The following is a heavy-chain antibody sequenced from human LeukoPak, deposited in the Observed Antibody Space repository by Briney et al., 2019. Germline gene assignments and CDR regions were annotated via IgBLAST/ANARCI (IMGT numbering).Heavy chain of an antibody. Sequence: SVKVSCKASGFTFTSSAMQWVRQARGQRLEWIGWIVVGSGNTNYAQKFQERVTITRDMSTSTAYMELSSLRSEDTAVYYCAAGFTINYYYYGMDVWGQGTTVTVSS. V-gene: IGHV1-58*02. J-gene: IGHJ6*02. CDR1: GFTFTSSA. CDR3: AAGFTINYYYYGMDV. CDR2: IVVGSGNT. D-gene: IGHD3-3*01.